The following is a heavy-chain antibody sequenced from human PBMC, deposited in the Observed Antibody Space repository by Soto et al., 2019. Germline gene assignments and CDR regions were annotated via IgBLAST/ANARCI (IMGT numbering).Heavy chain of an antibody. CDR1: GYTFTSYD. CDR2: MNPNSGNT. Sequence: ASVKVSCKASGYTFTSYDTNWVRQATGQGLEWMGWMNPNSGNTGYAQKFQGRVTMTRNTSISTAYMELSSLRSEDTAVYYCARAITMVRGVIEPYYYYYYGMDVWGQGTTVTVSS. J-gene: IGHJ6*02. CDR3: ARAITMVRGVIEPYYYYYYGMDV. V-gene: IGHV1-8*01. D-gene: IGHD3-10*01.